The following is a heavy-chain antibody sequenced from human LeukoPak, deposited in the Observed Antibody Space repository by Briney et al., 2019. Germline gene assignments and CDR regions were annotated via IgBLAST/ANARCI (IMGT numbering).Heavy chain of an antibody. Sequence: SVKVFCKASGGTFSSYAISWVRQAPGQGLEWMGRIIPIFGTANYAQKFQGRVTITTDESTSTAYMELSSLRSEDTAVYYCARDLEAYYYGSYRGGSCLDYWGQGTLVTVSS. J-gene: IGHJ4*02. V-gene: IGHV1-69*05. CDR1: GGTFSSYA. CDR2: IIPIFGTA. CDR3: ARDLEAYYYGSYRGGSCLDY. D-gene: IGHD3-10*01.